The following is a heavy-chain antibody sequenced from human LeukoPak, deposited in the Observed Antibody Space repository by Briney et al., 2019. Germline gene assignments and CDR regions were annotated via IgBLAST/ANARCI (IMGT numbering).Heavy chain of an antibody. CDR3: AKGDPTYYYYMDV. Sequence: TGGSLRLSCAASGFTFSSYSMNWVRQAPGKGLEWVSYIGSSGSAIYYADSVKGRFTISRDNAKNSLYLQMNSLRAEDTAVYYCAKGDPTYYYYMDVWGKGTTVTISS. CDR1: GFTFSSYS. V-gene: IGHV3-48*01. J-gene: IGHJ6*03. CDR2: IGSSGSAI.